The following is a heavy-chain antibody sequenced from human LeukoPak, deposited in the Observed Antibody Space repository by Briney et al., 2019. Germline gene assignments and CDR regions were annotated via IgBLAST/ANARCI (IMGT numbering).Heavy chain of an antibody. V-gene: IGHV3-23*01. Sequence: GGSLRLSCAASGFTFSSYAMSWVRQALGKGLEWVSAISGSGGSTYYADSVKGRFTISRDNSKNTLYLQMNSLRAEDTAVYYCAKDYYDILTGSTFAEYFQHWGQGTLVTVSS. CDR3: AKDYYDILTGSTFAEYFQH. CDR1: GFTFSSYA. CDR2: ISGSGGST. J-gene: IGHJ1*01. D-gene: IGHD3-9*01.